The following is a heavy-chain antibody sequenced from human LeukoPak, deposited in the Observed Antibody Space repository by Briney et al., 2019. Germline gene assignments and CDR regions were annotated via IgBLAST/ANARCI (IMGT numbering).Heavy chain of an antibody. Sequence: PSETLSLTCTISGDYIGRINYYWGWLRQPPGKGLEWIVSMSYSGHTYYNPSLKSRVTTSVDTPKNQFSLRLNSVTAADTALYYCARDSLRIQSGTTPWGQGTLVTVSS. CDR3: ARDSLRIQSGTTP. D-gene: IGHD1-1*01. V-gene: IGHV4-39*07. J-gene: IGHJ5*02. CDR1: GDYIGRINYY. CDR2: MSYSGHT.